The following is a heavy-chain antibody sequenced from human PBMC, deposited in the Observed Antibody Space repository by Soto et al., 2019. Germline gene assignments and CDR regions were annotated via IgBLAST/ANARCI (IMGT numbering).Heavy chain of an antibody. Sequence: QVQLQESGPGLVKPSQTLSLTCTVSGGSISSGGYYWTWFRQDPGKGLEWIGYIYYTGSTYYSPSLTSRVTISLDTSKNQFSLNMSSVTAAATAVYYCARTSIVGLTVSDYWGQGTLVTVSS. D-gene: IGHD1-26*01. CDR3: ARTSIVGLTVSDY. CDR2: IYYTGST. V-gene: IGHV4-31*03. J-gene: IGHJ4*02. CDR1: GGSISSGGYY.